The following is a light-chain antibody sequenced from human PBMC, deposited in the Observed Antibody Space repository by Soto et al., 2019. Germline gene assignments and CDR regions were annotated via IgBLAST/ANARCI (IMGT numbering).Light chain of an antibody. V-gene: IGKV1-6*01. CDR2: ATS. J-gene: IGKJ1*01. CDR1: QDIRSD. CDR3: LQDFNYPWT. Sequence: AIQVTQAPSSLSASVGDRVTITGRASQDIRSDLGWYQQKPGKAPKLLIFATSTFQSGVPSRFSGTGSGTDFTLTISSLQPEDFATYYCLQDFNYPWTFGQGTKVDIK.